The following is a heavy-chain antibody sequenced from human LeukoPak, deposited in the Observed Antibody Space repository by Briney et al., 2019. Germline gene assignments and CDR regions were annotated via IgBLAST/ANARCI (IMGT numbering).Heavy chain of an antibody. CDR3: ARVQQLADFDY. Sequence: PSETLSLTCAVSGGSFNGYYWSWIRQPPGKGLEWIGEIDHSGSATYNPSLQSRVIISKDKSNNQFSQKLNSVTAADTAVYYCARVQQLADFDYWGQGNLVTVSS. V-gene: IGHV4-34*01. J-gene: IGHJ4*02. D-gene: IGHD6-13*01. CDR1: GGSFNGYY. CDR2: IDHSGSA.